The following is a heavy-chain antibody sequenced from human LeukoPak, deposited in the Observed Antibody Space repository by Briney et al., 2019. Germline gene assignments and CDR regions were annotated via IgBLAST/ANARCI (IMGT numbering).Heavy chain of an antibody. CDR1: GYTFTSYG. D-gene: IGHD6-19*01. CDR3: ARDCGPDSSGWYYYYGMDV. V-gene: IGHV1-18*01. CDR2: ISAYNGNT. J-gene: IGHJ6*02. Sequence: ASVTVTCKAFGYTFTSYGISWVRQAPGQGLEGMGWISAYNGNTNYAQKLQGRVTMTTDTSTSTAYMELRSLRSDDTAVYYCARDCGPDSSGWYYYYGMDVWGQGTTVTVSS.